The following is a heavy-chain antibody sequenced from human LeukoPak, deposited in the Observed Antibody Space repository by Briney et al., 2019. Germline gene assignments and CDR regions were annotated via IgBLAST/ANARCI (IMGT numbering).Heavy chain of an antibody. Sequence: GGSLRLSCAASGFTFSSYEMNWVRQAPGKGLEWVSYISSSGSTIYYIDSVKGRFTISRDNAKNSLYLQMNSLRAEDTAVYYCARIMLFWFDPWGQGTLVTVSS. CDR2: ISSSGSTI. CDR1: GFTFSSYE. V-gene: IGHV3-48*03. CDR3: ARIMLFWFDP. J-gene: IGHJ5*02. D-gene: IGHD3-10*02.